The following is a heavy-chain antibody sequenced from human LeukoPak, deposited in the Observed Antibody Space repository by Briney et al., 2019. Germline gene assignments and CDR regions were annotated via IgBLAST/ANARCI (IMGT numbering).Heavy chain of an antibody. V-gene: IGHV5-51*01. Sequence: GESLKISCKRSGYSFSSYCIAWVRQMPGKGLEWMGIIYPGDSDTRYSPSFQGQVTISADKSISTAYLQWSSLKASDTAIYYCARRDEATDFDYWGQGTPVTVSS. CDR1: GYSFSSYC. CDR2: IYPGDSDT. D-gene: IGHD5-12*01. CDR3: ARRDEATDFDY. J-gene: IGHJ4*02.